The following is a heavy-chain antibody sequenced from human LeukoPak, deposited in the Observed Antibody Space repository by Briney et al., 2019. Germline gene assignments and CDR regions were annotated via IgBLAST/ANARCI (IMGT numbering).Heavy chain of an antibody. CDR3: ARVGSSSYYIDY. D-gene: IGHD6-6*01. Sequence: APVKVSCKASGYTFTGYYMHWVRQAPGQGLEWMGWINPNSGGTNYAQKFQGRVTMTRDTSISTAYMELSRLRSDDTAVYYCARVGSSSYYIDYWGQGTLVTVSS. J-gene: IGHJ4*02. V-gene: IGHV1-2*02. CDR1: GYTFTGYY. CDR2: INPNSGGT.